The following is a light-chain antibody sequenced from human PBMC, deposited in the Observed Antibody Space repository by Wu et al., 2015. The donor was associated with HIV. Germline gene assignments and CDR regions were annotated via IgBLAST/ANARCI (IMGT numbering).Light chain of an antibody. CDR3: QQNYSPPWT. J-gene: IGKJ1*01. CDR2: AAS. CDR1: QSISSY. V-gene: IGKV1-39*01. Sequence: DIQMTQSPSSLSASVGDRVTITCRASQSISSYLNWYQQKPGKAPKLLIYAASSLQSGVPSRFSGSGSGTDFTLTISSLQPEDFATYYCQQNYSPPWTFGQGTKVEIK.